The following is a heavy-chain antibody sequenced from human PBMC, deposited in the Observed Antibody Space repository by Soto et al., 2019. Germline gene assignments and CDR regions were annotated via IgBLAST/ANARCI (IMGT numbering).Heavy chain of an antibody. CDR2: ISSNGGST. D-gene: IGHD3-22*01. J-gene: IGHJ4*02. V-gene: IGHV3-64*01. Sequence: PGGSLRLSCAASGFTFSSYAMHWVRQAPGQGLEYVSAISSNGGSTYYANSVKGRFTISRDNSKNTLYLQMGSLIAEDMAVYYYARPRDYYDSSCYPFPPDYWGQGTLVTVSS. CDR1: GFTFSSYA. CDR3: ARPRDYYDSSCYPFPPDY.